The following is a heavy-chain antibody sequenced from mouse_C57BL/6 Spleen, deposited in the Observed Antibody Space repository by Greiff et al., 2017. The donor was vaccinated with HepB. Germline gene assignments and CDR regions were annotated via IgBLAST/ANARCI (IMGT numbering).Heavy chain of an antibody. J-gene: IGHJ4*01. CDR2: IYPRDGST. V-gene: IGHV1-78*01. D-gene: IGHD1-1*01. CDR1: GYTFTDHT. CDR3: AFITTVVDDYYAMDY. Sequence: VQLQQSDAELVKPGASVKISCKVSGYTFTDHTIHWMKQRPEQGLEWIGYIYPRDGSTKYNEKFKGKATLTADKSSSTAYMQLNSLTSEDSAVYFCAFITTVVDDYYAMDYWGQGTSVTVSS.